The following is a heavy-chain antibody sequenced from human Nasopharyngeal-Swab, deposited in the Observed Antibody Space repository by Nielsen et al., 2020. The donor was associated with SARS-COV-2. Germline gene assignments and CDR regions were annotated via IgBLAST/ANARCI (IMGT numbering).Heavy chain of an antibody. CDR3: ARDYNRPNWFDP. Sequence: ASVKVSCKASGDTFTSYAMHWVRQDPGQRLEWRGWINADNDNTKYSEKFQGRVTITRDTSASTVYMELSSLRSEDTAVYYCARDYNRPNWFDPWGQGTLVTVSS. D-gene: IGHD3-10*01. J-gene: IGHJ5*02. V-gene: IGHV1-3*01. CDR1: GDTFTSYA. CDR2: INADNDNT.